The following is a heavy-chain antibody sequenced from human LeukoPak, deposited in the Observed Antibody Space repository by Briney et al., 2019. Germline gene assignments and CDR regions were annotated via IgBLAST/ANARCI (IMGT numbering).Heavy chain of an antibody. CDR2: ISAYNGNT. Sequence: LRASVKVSCKASGYTLTSYGISWVRQAPGQGLEWMGWISAYNGNTNYAQRLQGRVTMTTDTSTSTAYMELRSLRSDDTAVYYCARVTYYDFWSGYSSYYYYYMDVWGKGTTVTVSS. CDR1: GYTLTSYG. D-gene: IGHD3-3*01. V-gene: IGHV1-18*01. J-gene: IGHJ6*03. CDR3: ARVTYYDFWSGYSSYYYYYMDV.